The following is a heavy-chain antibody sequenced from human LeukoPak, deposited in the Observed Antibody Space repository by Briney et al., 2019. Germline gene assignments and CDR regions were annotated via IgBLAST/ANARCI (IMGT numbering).Heavy chain of an antibody. J-gene: IGHJ6*03. CDR1: GFSSSDYG. D-gene: IGHD3-3*01. CDR3: AKRVVIKSTDYFYYYIHV. V-gene: IGHV3-30*02. CDR2: IRYDGSNK. Sequence: PGGSLRLSCEASGFSSSDYGMHWVRQAPGKGLEWVAFIRYDGSNKYYADSVKGRFTVSRDNSQSTLYLQMNSLRVEDTAVYYCAKRVVIKSTDYFYYYIHVWGKGTMVTVSS.